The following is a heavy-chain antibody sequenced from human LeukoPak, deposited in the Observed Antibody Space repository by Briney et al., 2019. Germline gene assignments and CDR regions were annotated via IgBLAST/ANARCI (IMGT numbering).Heavy chain of an antibody. J-gene: IGHJ4*02. D-gene: IGHD2-2*01. CDR2: VRGDGRKT. CDR3: VRGTTSWKGVDY. CDR1: GFTFSSHW. Sequence: PGGSLRLSCEASGFTFSSHWMHWVRQAPGKGLECVATVRGDGRKTDYVDSVNGCFAISRDNARNSLHLDMSSLRAEDTAVYYCVRGTTSWKGVDYWGQGTLVTVSS. V-gene: IGHV3-7*01.